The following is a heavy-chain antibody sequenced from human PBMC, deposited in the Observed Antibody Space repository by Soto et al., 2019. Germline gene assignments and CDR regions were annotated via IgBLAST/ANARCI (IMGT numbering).Heavy chain of an antibody. D-gene: IGHD3-10*01. J-gene: IGHJ4*02. V-gene: IGHV4-4*07. Sequence: SETLSLTCTVSGGSISSYYWTWIRQPTGKGLEWIVRVYTSGSTNVNPSLKSRVTMSVDTSKNQFSLKLSSATAADTAVYYCARDLKFGQADYWGQGSQVTVSS. CDR2: VYTSGST. CDR1: GGSISSYY. CDR3: ARDLKFGQADY.